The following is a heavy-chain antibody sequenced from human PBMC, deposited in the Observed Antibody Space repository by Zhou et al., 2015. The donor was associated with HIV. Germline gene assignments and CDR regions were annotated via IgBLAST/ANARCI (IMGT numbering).Heavy chain of an antibody. CDR2: IIPIFGTA. D-gene: IGHD1-1*01. Sequence: QVQLVQSGAEVKKPGASVKVSCKASGGTFSSYAISWVRQAPGQGLEWMGGIIPIFGTANYAQKFQGRVTITADESTSTAYMELSSLRSEDTAVYYCASMYNWNVGRTFDIWGQGTMVTVSS. J-gene: IGHJ3*02. V-gene: IGHV1-69*01. CDR3: ASMYNWNVGRTFDI. CDR1: GGTFSSYA.